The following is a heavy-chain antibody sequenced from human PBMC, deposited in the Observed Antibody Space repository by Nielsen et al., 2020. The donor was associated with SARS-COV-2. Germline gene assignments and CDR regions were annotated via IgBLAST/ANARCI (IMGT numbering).Heavy chain of an antibody. CDR3: AKVPSGYSYGDY. CDR1: GFTFSSYE. J-gene: IGHJ4*02. Sequence: GGSLRLSCAASGFTFSSYEMNWVRQAPGKGLEWVSYISSSGSTIYYADSVKGRFTISRDNAKNSLYLQMNSLRAEDTALYYCAKVPSGYSYGDYWGQGTLVTVSS. V-gene: IGHV3-48*03. D-gene: IGHD5-18*01. CDR2: ISSSGSTI.